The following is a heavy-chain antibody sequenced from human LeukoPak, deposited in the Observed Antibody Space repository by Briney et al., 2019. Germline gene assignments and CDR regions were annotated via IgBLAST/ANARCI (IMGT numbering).Heavy chain of an antibody. CDR2: IYYSGST. J-gene: IGHJ6*02. CDR3: ARCITGTTSAYCYGMDV. D-gene: IGHD1-7*01. Sequence: SETLSLTCTVSGGSISSGGYYWSWIRQHPGKGLEWIGYIYYSGSTYYNPSLKSRVTISVDTSKNQFSLKLSSVTAADTAVYYCARCITGTTSAYCYGMDVWGQGTTVTVSS. CDR1: GGSISSGGYY. V-gene: IGHV4-31*03.